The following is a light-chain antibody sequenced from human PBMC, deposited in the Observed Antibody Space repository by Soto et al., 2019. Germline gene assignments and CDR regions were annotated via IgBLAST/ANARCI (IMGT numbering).Light chain of an antibody. V-gene: IGKV1-5*01. CDR1: QTLSSW. Sequence: DIQMTQSPSTLSASVGDRVTITCRASQTLSSWLAWYQQKPGKAPKLLIYDVSSLESGFPSRFSGSGSGTEFTLTISSLQPDDFATYYCQQYNSYSLTFGGGTKVEIK. CDR2: DVS. CDR3: QQYNSYSLT. J-gene: IGKJ4*01.